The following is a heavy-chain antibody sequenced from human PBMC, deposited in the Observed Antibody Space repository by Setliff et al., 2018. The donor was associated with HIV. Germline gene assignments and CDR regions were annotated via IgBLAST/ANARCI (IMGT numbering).Heavy chain of an antibody. CDR1: GGTFSSYA. CDR3: ARDFGGYCSSMSCPGLFDP. CDR2: IIPISGTV. D-gene: IGHD2-2*01. J-gene: IGHJ5*02. V-gene: IGHV1-69*05. Sequence: SVKVSCKASGGTFSSYAISWVRQAPGQGLEWTGGIIPISGTVNYAQKFWGRVTITTHESTSTAYMELSSLRSEDTAVYYCARDFGGYCSSMSCPGLFDPWGQGTRVTVSS.